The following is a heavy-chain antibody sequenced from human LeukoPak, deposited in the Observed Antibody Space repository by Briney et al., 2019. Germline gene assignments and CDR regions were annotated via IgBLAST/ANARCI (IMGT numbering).Heavy chain of an antibody. CDR1: GYRFTSYW. D-gene: IGHD6-19*01. Sequence: GESLKISCKGSGYRFTSYWIGWVRPMPGKGLEWMGIIYPGDSDTRYSPSFQGQVTISADKSISTAYLQWSSLKASDTAMYYCARQVAVAGPPFDYWRQGTLVTVSS. CDR3: ARQVAVAGPPFDY. J-gene: IGHJ4*02. V-gene: IGHV5-51*01. CDR2: IYPGDSDT.